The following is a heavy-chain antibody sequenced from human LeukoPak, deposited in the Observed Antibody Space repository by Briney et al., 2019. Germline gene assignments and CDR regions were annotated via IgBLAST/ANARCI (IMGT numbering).Heavy chain of an antibody. D-gene: IGHD1-26*01. V-gene: IGHV3-23*01. CDR2: VSGSGGST. J-gene: IGHJ4*02. Sequence: GGSLRLSCAASGFTFAGYAMSCVRQAPGKGLEWVSTVSGSGGSTYYADSVKGRFTISRDNSKNILYLQMNTLRADDTAVYYCAKGQGVVGATTRGYFHYGGQRTLGRLSS. CDR1: GFTFAGYA. CDR3: AKGQGVVGATTRGYFHY.